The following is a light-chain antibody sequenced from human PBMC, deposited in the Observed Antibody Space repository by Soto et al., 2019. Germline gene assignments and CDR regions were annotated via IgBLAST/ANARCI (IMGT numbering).Light chain of an antibody. CDR3: QHYSSCPTYT. CDR1: QSVSSSY. CDR2: GAS. J-gene: IGKJ2*01. V-gene: IGKV3-20*01. Sequence: EIVLTQSPGTLSLSPGERATLSCRASQSVSSSYLAWYQQKPGQAPRLLIYGASSRATGTRDRFSGCGSGTDFTLTISRPEPDDIAEYYCQHYSSCPTYTSGQGTKLEIK.